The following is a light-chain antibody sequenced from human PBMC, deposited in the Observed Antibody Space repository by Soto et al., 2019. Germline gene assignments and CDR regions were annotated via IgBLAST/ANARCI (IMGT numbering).Light chain of an antibody. CDR1: QGVSSY. Sequence: DIQMTQSPSSLSASVGDRVTITCRASQGVSSYLNWYQQKPGKAPKVLIYAASALQSGVPARFSGSGYGTDFTLTIDSLQPEDFATYYCQQSFVPPRTFGQGTKVEIK. V-gene: IGKV1-39*01. J-gene: IGKJ1*01. CDR3: QQSFVPPRT. CDR2: AAS.